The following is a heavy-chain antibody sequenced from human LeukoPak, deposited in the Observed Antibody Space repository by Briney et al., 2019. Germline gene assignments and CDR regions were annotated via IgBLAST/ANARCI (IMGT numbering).Heavy chain of an antibody. V-gene: IGHV5-51*01. J-gene: IGHJ3*01. CDR1: GYSFNDYW. CDR3: ARSPADGYTYGVDDF. Sequence: GESLKISCKGSGYSFNDYWIGWVRQMPGKGPEWMGIIYPGHSETRYSPSFQGQVTISADKSISTAYLQWSSLKASDTAMYFCARSPADGYTYGVDDFWGQGTLVTVSS. CDR2: IYPGHSET. D-gene: IGHD5-24*01.